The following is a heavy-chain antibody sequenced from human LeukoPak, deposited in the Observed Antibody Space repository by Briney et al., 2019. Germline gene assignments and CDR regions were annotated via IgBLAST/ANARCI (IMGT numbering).Heavy chain of an antibody. Sequence: PSETLSLTCTVSGGSISSGGYYWSWIRQPPGKGQEWIGYIYYSGSTNYNPSLKSRVTISVDTSKNQFSLKLSSVTAADTAVYYCARGVVAARFWFDPWGQGTLVTVSS. D-gene: IGHD2-15*01. CDR1: GGSISSGGYY. V-gene: IGHV4-61*08. J-gene: IGHJ5*02. CDR3: ARGVVAARFWFDP. CDR2: IYYSGST.